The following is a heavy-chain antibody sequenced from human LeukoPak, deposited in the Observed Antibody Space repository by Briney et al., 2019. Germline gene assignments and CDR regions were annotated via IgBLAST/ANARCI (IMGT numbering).Heavy chain of an antibody. J-gene: IGHJ3*02. D-gene: IGHD5-12*01. CDR2: ISGSGGST. Sequence: GGSLRLSCAASGFTFSSYAMSWVRQAPGKGLEWVSAISGSGGSTYYADSVKGRFTISRDNAKNSLYLQMNSLRADDTAVYYCARDSWGQWLPDAFDIWGQGTMVTVSS. V-gene: IGHV3-23*01. CDR3: ARDSWGQWLPDAFDI. CDR1: GFTFSSYA.